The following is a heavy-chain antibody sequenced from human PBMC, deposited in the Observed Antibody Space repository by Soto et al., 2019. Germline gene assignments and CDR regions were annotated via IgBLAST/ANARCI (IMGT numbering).Heavy chain of an antibody. D-gene: IGHD3-9*01. CDR2: IYYSGST. J-gene: IGHJ4*02. CDR1: GVSISGGGYY. CDR3: ARGPHDILLGHYSDYFDY. V-gene: IGHV4-31*03. Sequence: QVQLQESGPGLVKPSQTLSLTCTVSGVSISGGGYYWAWIRQHPGKGLALIGYIYYSGSTYYCPSHESRVTISLDTSANQCSLKVGYVTAADTAVYYCARGPHDILLGHYSDYFDYWGPGTLVTVSS.